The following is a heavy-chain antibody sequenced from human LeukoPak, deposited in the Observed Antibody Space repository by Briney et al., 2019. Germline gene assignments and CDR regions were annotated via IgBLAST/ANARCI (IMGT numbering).Heavy chain of an antibody. V-gene: IGHV1-18*01. CDR2: ISAYNGNT. CDR1: GYTFTSYG. CDR3: ARDRSMVRGVIDKRTPLNWFDP. J-gene: IGHJ5*02. Sequence: ASVKVSCKASGYTFTSYGISWVRQAPGQGLEWMGWISAYNGNTNYAQKLQGRVTMTTDTSTSTAYMELWSLRSDDTAVYYCARDRSMVRGVIDKRTPLNWFDPWGQGTLVTVSS. D-gene: IGHD3-10*01.